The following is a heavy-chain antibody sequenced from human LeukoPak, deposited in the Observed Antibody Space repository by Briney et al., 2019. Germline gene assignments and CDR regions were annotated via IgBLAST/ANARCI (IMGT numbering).Heavy chain of an antibody. Sequence: SETLSLTCTVSGASVIRDNSYWVWLRPRTGKDLEWIGTLHASGNNYTYYNPSLKSPVTISVDTSKNQFSLKLSSVTAADTAVYYCARHVVDFWSGLDDYYYYMDVWGKGTTVTVSS. CDR2: LHASGNN. V-gene: IGHV4-39*01. CDR1: GASVIRDNSY. CDR3: ARHVVDFWSGLDDYYYYMDV. J-gene: IGHJ6*03. D-gene: IGHD3-3*01.